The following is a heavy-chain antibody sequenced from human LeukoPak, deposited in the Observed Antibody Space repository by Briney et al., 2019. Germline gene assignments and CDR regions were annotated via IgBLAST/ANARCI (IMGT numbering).Heavy chain of an antibody. V-gene: IGHV4-38-2*01. CDR2: MYHSGTT. Sequence: GSLRLSCAASGFTFSSYAMSWVRQAPGKGLEWIGSMYHSGTTYYNPSLKSRVTVSIDTSKNQFSLRLSSVTAADTAVYYCASAERFAEPVDYWGQGILVTVS. D-gene: IGHD1-26*01. CDR3: ASAERFAEPVDY. J-gene: IGHJ4*02. CDR1: GFTFSSYA.